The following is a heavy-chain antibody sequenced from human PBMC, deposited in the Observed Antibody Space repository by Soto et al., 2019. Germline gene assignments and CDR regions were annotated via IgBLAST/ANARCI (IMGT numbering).Heavy chain of an antibody. V-gene: IGHV4-34*03. CDR2: INHSGST. Sequence: SETLSLTCAVYGGSFSGYYWTWIRQPPGTGLEWIGEINHSGSTNYNPSLKSRVTVSTDTSISTTYMELSSLTSEDTAVYYCTRAPRGIIVAPDYWGQGTLVTVSS. CDR3: TRAPRGIIVAPDY. J-gene: IGHJ4*02. D-gene: IGHD6-19*01. CDR1: GGSFSGYY.